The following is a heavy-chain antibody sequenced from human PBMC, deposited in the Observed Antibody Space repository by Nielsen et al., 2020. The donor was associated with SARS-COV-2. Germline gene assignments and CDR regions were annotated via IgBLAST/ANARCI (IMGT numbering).Heavy chain of an antibody. J-gene: IGHJ6*02. D-gene: IGHD5-18*01. V-gene: IGHV3-23*01. CDR3: AKREYSYDIYNGMDV. CDR2: ISGSGGST. Sequence: WIRQPPGKGLEWVSGISGSGGSTFYADSVRGRFTISRDNSKNTLYLQMSSLRAEDTAIYYCAKREYSYDIYNGMDVWGQGTTVTVSS.